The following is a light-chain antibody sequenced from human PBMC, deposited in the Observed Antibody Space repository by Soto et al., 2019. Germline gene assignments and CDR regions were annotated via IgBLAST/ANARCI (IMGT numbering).Light chain of an antibody. CDR1: SSDIGSYHY. CDR3: SSYASSNTLV. CDR2: EVS. J-gene: IGLJ2*01. V-gene: IGLV2-14*01. Sequence: QSVLTQPASVSGSPGQSIAISCTGTSSDIGSYHYVSWYQHHPGKAPKLIIYEVSNRPSGVSDRFSGSKSGNTASLTISGLQAEDEADYYCSSYASSNTLVFGGGTKLTVL.